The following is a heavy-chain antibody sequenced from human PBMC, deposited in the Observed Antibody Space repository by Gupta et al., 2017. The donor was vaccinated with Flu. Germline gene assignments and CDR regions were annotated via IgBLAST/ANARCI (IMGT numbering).Heavy chain of an antibody. D-gene: IGHD3-3*01. Sequence: YYWSWIRQSPGRGLEWVVYVYYSGSTQYNPSLESRVVISLDTSTKQISLNLTSVTAADTAIYYCTRSTFDFRSGFSSFLYFYLLGRGSLVAV. J-gene: IGHJ2*01. CDR3: TRSTFDFRSGFSSFLYFYL. V-gene: IGHV4-59*01. CDR2: VYYSGST. CDR1: YY.